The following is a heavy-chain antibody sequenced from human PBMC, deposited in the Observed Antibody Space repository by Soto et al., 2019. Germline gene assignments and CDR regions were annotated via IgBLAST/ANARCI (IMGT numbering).Heavy chain of an antibody. V-gene: IGHV4-61*08. CDR3: ATYYYDSSGYPSFDY. Sequence: PSETLSLTCTVSGDSISSGDYYWSWIRQPPGKGLEWIGLIYYSGSTNYNPSLKSRVTISVDTSKNQFSLKLSSVTAADTAVYYCATYYYDSSGYPSFDYWGQGTLVTVSS. CDR1: GDSISSGDYY. D-gene: IGHD3-22*01. J-gene: IGHJ4*02. CDR2: IYYSGST.